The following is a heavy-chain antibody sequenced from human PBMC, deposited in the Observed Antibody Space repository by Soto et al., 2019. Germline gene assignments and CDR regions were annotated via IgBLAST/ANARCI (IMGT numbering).Heavy chain of an antibody. V-gene: IGHV3-23*01. Sequence: GRSARLSCATSAFTFSSNPLSCVRQAQGKGLDRVPPVSGSGDSTYCADSVQGRFTISTGTSKNTLYLLMNSLRAEDTAVSYCAKSVYDFWSGYYNGMDVWGQGTTVTVSS. D-gene: IGHD3-3*01. J-gene: IGHJ6*02. CDR3: AKSVYDFWSGYYNGMDV. CDR1: AFTFSSNP. CDR2: VSGSGDST.